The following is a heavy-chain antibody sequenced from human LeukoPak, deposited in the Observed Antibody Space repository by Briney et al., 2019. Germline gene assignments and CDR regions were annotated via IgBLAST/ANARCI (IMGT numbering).Heavy chain of an antibody. D-gene: IGHD3-3*01. V-gene: IGHV4-39*07. CDR1: GDSISSSSYY. CDR2: IYHSGST. J-gene: IGHJ4*02. Sequence: SETLSLTCTVSGDSISSSSYYWGWIRQPPGKGLEWIGEIYHSGSTNYNPSLKSRVTISVDKSKNQFSLKLSSVTAADTAVYYCASQANHDFWSAIDYWGQGTLVTVSS. CDR3: ASQANHDFWSAIDY.